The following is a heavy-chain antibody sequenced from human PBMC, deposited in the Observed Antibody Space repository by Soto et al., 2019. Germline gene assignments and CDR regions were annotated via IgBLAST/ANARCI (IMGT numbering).Heavy chain of an antibody. CDR3: ASIAARPGNYGMDV. CDR1: GGTFSSHA. D-gene: IGHD6-6*01. CDR2: IIPIFGTA. V-gene: IGHV1-69*01. Sequence: QVQLVQSGAEVKKPGSSVKVSCKASGGTFSSHAISWVRQAPGQGLEWMGGIIPIFGTANYAQKFQGRVTITADESTSTAYMELSSLRSEDTAVYYCASIAARPGNYGMDVWGQGTTVTVSS. J-gene: IGHJ6*02.